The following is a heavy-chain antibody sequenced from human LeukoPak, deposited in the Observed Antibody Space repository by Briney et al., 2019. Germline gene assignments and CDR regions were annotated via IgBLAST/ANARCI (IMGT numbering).Heavy chain of an antibody. Sequence: PGTSLRLSCEASGFAFGSYAMHWVRQAPGRGLEWVAVISHDGDNTNSGESVRGRFTLSRDNLKNTLYLQMNSLRGEDTALYYCVKVLYKSMMGAFDIWGQGTMVTVSS. CDR2: ISHDGDNT. J-gene: IGHJ3*02. CDR1: GFAFGSYA. V-gene: IGHV3-30-3*01. CDR3: VKVLYKSMMGAFDI. D-gene: IGHD3-16*01.